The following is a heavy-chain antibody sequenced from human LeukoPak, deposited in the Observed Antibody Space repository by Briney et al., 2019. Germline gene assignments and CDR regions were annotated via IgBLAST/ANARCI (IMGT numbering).Heavy chain of an antibody. CDR2: IWYDGSNK. D-gene: IGHD3-10*01. J-gene: IGHJ4*02. Sequence: GRSLRLSCAASGFTFSSYGMHWVRQAPGKGLEWVAVIWYDGSNKYYADSVKGRFTISRDNSKNTLYLQMNSLRAEDTAVYYCAIRVPSGILIDYWGQGTLVTVSS. V-gene: IGHV3-33*01. CDR1: GFTFSSYG. CDR3: AIRVPSGILIDY.